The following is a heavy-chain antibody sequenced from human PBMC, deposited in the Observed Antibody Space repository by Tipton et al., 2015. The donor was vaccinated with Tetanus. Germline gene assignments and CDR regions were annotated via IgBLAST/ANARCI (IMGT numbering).Heavy chain of an antibody. V-gene: IGHV1-18*04. J-gene: IGHJ4*02. CDR1: GYTFTSYG. CDR2: ISAYNGNT. Sequence: QLVQSGAEVKKPGASVKVSCKASGYTFTSYGISWVRQAPGQGLEWLRWISAYNGNTNYAQKLQGRVTMITDTSTSTAYMGLRSLRSDDTAVYYCARDFGDGYNNPNFDYWGQGTLVTVSS. D-gene: IGHD5-24*01. CDR3: ARDFGDGYNNPNFDY.